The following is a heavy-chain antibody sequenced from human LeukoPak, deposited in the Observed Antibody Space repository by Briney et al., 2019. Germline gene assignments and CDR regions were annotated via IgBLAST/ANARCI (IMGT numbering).Heavy chain of an antibody. D-gene: IGHD2-2*02. CDR1: GYTFTSYG. V-gene: IGHV1-18*01. Sequence: PVASVKVPCKASGYTFTSYGISWVRQAPGQGLEWMGWISAYSGNTNYAQKFQGRVTMTTDTSTSTAYMELRSLRSDDTAVYYCARLLDCSSTSCYTNWFDPWGQGTLVAVSS. CDR2: ISAYSGNT. J-gene: IGHJ5*02. CDR3: ARLLDCSSTSCYTNWFDP.